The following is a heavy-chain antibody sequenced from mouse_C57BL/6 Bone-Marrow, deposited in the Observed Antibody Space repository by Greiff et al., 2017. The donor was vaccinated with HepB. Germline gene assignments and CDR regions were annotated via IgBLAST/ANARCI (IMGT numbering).Heavy chain of an antibody. J-gene: IGHJ3*01. D-gene: IGHD2-4*01. CDR2: ISSGSSTI. CDR3: AREIYYDYGWFAY. V-gene: IGHV5-17*01. CDR1: GFTFSDYG. Sequence: EVHLVESGGGLVKPGGSLKLSCAASGFTFSDYGMHWVRQAPEKGLEWVAYISSGSSTIYYADTVKGRFTISRDNAKNTLFLQMTSLRSEDTAMYYCAREIYYDYGWFAYWGQGTLVTVSA.